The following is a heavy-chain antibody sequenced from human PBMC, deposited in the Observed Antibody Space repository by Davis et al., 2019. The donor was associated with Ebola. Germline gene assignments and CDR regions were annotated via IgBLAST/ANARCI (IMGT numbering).Heavy chain of an antibody. D-gene: IGHD2-21*02. CDR1: GFTFGDYA. Sequence: GESLKISCTASGFTFGDYAMSWVRQAPGKGLEWVGRIKSKTDGGTTDYAAPVKGRFTISRDDSKNTLYLQMNSLKTEDTAVYYCARVNILSLATVEVTSPDYWGQGTLVTVSS. J-gene: IGHJ4*02. V-gene: IGHV3-15*01. CDR3: ARVNILSLATVEVTSPDY. CDR2: IKSKTDGGTT.